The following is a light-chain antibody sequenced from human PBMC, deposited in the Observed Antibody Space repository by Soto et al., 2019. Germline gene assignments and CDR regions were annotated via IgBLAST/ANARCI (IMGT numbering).Light chain of an antibody. V-gene: IGKV3-11*01. CDR1: RSVSRH. Sequence: IVLTQSPATLTLPPVQRPTLSCRASRSVSRHLAWYQQKPGQAPRLLIYDAATRATGIPARYSGSWSGTDFTLTISSLEPEDFAVYYCQQRNNWPPVTFGAGTKVDIK. CDR3: QQRNNWPPVT. J-gene: IGKJ4*01. CDR2: DAA.